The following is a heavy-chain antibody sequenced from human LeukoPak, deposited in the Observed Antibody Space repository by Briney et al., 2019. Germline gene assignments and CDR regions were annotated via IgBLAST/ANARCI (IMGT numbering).Heavy chain of an antibody. Sequence: ASVKVSCKASGGTLSSYAISWVRQAPGQGLEWMGGIIPIFGTANYAQKFQGRVTITADESTSTAYMELSSLRSEDTAVYYCASRGYSYGYSFDYWGQGTLVTVSS. CDR1: GGTLSSYA. CDR2: IIPIFGTA. CDR3: ASRGYSYGYSFDY. V-gene: IGHV1-69*13. D-gene: IGHD5-18*01. J-gene: IGHJ4*02.